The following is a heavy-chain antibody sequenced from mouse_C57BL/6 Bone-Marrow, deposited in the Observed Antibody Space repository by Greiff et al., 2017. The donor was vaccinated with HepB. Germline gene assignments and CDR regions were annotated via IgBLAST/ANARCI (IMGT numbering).Heavy chain of an antibody. V-gene: IGHV1-4*01. Sequence: QVHVKQSGAELARPGASVKMSCKASGYTFTSYTMHWVKQRPGQGLEWIGYINPSSGYTKYNQKFKDKATLTADKSSITAYMQLSSLTSEDSAVYYCAFYDYDYFDYWGQGTTLTVSS. J-gene: IGHJ2*01. CDR2: INPSSGYT. CDR1: GYTFTSYT. D-gene: IGHD2-4*01. CDR3: AFYDYDYFDY.